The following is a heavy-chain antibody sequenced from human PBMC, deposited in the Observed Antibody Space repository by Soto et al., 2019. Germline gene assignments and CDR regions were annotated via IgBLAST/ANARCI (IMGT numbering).Heavy chain of an antibody. CDR2: IDPTDSYT. V-gene: IGHV5-10-1*01. D-gene: IGHD3-22*01. CDR1: GYNFITDW. CDR3: ARILYYYDSSGFVTYDI. Sequence: PGESLKISCKGSGYNFITDWISWVRQMPGKGLEWMGRIDPTDSYTKYSPSFEGHVTISADKSISTAYLQWSSLKASDTAMYYCARILYYYDSSGFVTYDIWGQGTMVTVSS. J-gene: IGHJ3*02.